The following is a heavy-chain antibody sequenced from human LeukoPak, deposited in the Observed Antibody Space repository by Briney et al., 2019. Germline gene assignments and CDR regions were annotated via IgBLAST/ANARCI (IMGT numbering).Heavy chain of an antibody. J-gene: IGHJ4*02. D-gene: IGHD2-2*01. CDR3: AKHIVVVPAAGDSFDY. CDR2: ISGSSGST. CDR1: GFTFSSYA. V-gene: IGHV3-23*01. Sequence: GGSLRLSCPASGFTFSSYAMSWVRQAPGKGLEWVSDISGSSGSTYYADSVKGRFTISRDNSKNTLFLQMGSLRAEDTAVYYCAKHIVVVPAAGDSFDYWGQGTLVTVSS.